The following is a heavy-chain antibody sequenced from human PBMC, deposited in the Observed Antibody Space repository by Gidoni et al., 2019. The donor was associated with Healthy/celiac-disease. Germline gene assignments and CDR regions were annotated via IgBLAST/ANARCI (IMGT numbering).Heavy chain of an antibody. CDR2: ISAYNGNT. V-gene: IGHV1-18*04. J-gene: IGHJ4*02. D-gene: IGHD3-22*01. CDR3: ARDPGDYDSSGYSPYFDY. CDR1: GYTFTSYG. Sequence: QVQLVQSGAEVKKPGASVTVSCKASGYTFTSYGISWVRQAPGQGLEWMGWISAYNGNTNYAQKLQGRVTMTTDTSTSTAYMELRSLRSDDTAVYYCARDPGDYDSSGYSPYFDYWGQGTLVTVSS.